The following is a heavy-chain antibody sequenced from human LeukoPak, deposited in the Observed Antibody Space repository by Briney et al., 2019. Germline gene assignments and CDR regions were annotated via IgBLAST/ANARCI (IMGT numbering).Heavy chain of an antibody. J-gene: IGHJ5*02. V-gene: IGHV4-59*01. CDR1: GASISSYY. D-gene: IGHD1-26*01. CDR3: ARDRSYIWFDP. Sequence: SETLSLTCTVSGASISSYYWSWIRQPPGKGLEWIGYFYYSGSTNYNPSLKSRVTISVDTSKNQFSLKLSSVTAADTAVYYCARDRSYIWFDPWGQGTLVTVSS. CDR2: FYYSGST.